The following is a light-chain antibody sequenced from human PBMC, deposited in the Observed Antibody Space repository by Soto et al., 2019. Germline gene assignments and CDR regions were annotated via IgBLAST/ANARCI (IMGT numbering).Light chain of an antibody. V-gene: IGKV3-15*01. J-gene: IGKJ3*01. CDR2: GAS. CDR3: QPYNNWPPLLT. CDR1: QSVGSN. Sequence: EIVMTQSPATLSVSPGERATLSCRASQSVGSNLAWFQQKPGQAPRLLISGASARAAGIPARFSGSGSGTDFTLTISSLQSEDFATYYCQPYNNWPPLLTFGPGTTVEI.